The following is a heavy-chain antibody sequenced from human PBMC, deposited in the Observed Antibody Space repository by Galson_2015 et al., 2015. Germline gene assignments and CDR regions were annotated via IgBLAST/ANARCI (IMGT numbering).Heavy chain of an antibody. CDR2: ISSSSSYI. D-gene: IGHD6-13*01. J-gene: IGHJ6*02. CDR3: ARAGYSSSWYDGMDV. CDR1: GFTFSTYS. Sequence: LRLSCAASGFTFSTYSMNWVRQAPGKGLEWVSSISSSSSYIYYADSVKGRFTISRDDAKNSPYLQMNSLRAEDTAVYRCARAGYSSSWYDGMDVWGQGTTVTVSS. V-gene: IGHV3-21*06.